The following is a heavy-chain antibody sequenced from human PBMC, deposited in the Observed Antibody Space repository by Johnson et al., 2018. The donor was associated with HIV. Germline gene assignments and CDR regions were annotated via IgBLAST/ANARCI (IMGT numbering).Heavy chain of an antibody. V-gene: IGHV3-30-3*02. CDR3: AKSSRVSTTFDAFDI. CDR1: GFTFSSYA. Sequence: QVQLVESGGGVVQPGRSLRLSCAASGFTFSSYAMHWVRQAPGKGLEWVAVISYDGSNKYYADSVKGRFTISRDNSKNTLYLQMNSLRAEETAVYYCAKSSRVSTTFDAFDIWGQGTMVTVSS. CDR2: ISYDGSNK. D-gene: IGHD1-26*01. J-gene: IGHJ3*02.